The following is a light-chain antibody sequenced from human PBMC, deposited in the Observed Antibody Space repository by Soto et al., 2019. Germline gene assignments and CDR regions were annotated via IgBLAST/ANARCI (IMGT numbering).Light chain of an antibody. CDR1: QSIRHY. V-gene: IGKV1-5*01. Sequence: IQMTQSPPTLSASVGDRVTITCRASQSIRHYLAWYQQMPGKAPKLLIYGASTLQSGVPSRFSGSGSGTEFTLTISSLLPDDFGTYFCQHHNSYSQTFGQGTKVDIK. J-gene: IGKJ1*01. CDR3: QHHNSYSQT. CDR2: GAS.